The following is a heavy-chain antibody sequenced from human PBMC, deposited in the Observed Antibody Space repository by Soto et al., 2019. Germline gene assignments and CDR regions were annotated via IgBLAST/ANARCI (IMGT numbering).Heavy chain of an antibody. D-gene: IGHD3-10*01. J-gene: IGHJ4*01. V-gene: IGHV3-7*01. CDR1: GFTLRSYW. CDR2: IKTEASEK. Sequence: GGSLRLSCAASGFTLRSYWMSWVRQAPGKGLEWLATIKTEASEKKYVDSVKGRFTVFRDNAKNSLYLQMDSLRAEDTAVYYCARVSGYGSGNSVNHYLDCWGRGTLVTVSS. CDR3: ARVSGYGSGNSVNHYLDC.